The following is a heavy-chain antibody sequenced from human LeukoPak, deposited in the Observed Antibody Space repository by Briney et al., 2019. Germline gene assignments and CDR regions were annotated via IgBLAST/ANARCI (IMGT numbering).Heavy chain of an antibody. D-gene: IGHD3-22*01. J-gene: IGHJ4*02. CDR2: ISAYNGNT. CDR1: GYTFTSYG. V-gene: IGHV1-18*01. CDR3: ARDGDPKYYYDSSGYYSY. Sequence: GASVKVSCKASGYTFTSYGISWVRQAPGQGLEWMGWISAYNGNTNYAQKLQGRVTMTTDTSTSTAYMELRSLRSADTAVYYCARDGDPKYYYDSSGYYSYWGQGTLVTVSS.